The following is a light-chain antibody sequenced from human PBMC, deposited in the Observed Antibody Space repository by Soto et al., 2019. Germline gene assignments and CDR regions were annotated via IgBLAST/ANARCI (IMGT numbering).Light chain of an antibody. J-gene: IGKJ1*01. CDR3: QQYNSYWT. Sequence: DIQMTQSPSTLSASVGHRVTITCRASQSISSWLAWYQQKPGKAPKLLIYDASSLESGVPSRFSGSGSGTEFTLTISSLPPDDFATYYCQQYNSYWTFGQGTKVDIK. CDR1: QSISSW. CDR2: DAS. V-gene: IGKV1-5*01.